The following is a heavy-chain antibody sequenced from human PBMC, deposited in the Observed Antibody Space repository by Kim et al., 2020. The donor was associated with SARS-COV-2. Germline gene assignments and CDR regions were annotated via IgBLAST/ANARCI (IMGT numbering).Heavy chain of an antibody. D-gene: IGHD6-6*01. V-gene: IGHV1-2*02. J-gene: IGHJ5*02. CDR1: GYTFTGYY. CDR3: ARDNSSSSLEYNWFDP. Sequence: ASVKVSCKASGYTFTGYYMHWVRQAPGQGLEWMGWINPNSGGTNYAQKFQGRVTMTRDTSISTAYMELSRLRSDDTAVYYCARDNSSSSLEYNWFDPWGQGTLVTVSS. CDR2: INPNSGGT.